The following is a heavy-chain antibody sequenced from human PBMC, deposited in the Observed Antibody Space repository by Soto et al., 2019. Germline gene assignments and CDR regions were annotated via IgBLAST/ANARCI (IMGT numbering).Heavy chain of an antibody. CDR3: AKVADSTLWFGEVY. CDR2: ISGSGGST. D-gene: IGHD3-10*01. Sequence: GGSLRLSCAASGFTFSSYAMSWVRQAPGKGLEWVSAISGSGGSTYYADSVKGRFTISRDKSKNTLYLQMNSLRAEDTAVYYCAKVADSTLWFGEVYWGQGTLVTVSS. J-gene: IGHJ4*02. CDR1: GFTFSSYA. V-gene: IGHV3-23*01.